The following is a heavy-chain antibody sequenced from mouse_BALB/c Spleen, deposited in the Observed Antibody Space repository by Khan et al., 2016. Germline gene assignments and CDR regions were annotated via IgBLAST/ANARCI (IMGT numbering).Heavy chain of an antibody. CDR2: IRSKSNNYAT. Sequence: EVQLVESGGGLVQPKGSLKLSCAASGFTFNTYAMNWVRQAPGKGLEWVARIRSKSNNYATYYADSVKDRFTISRDDSQSMIYMHINSLKSEDSAVYYCVRQNRTWYFDVWGQGTTVTVSS. V-gene: IGHV10-1*02. J-gene: IGHJ1*01. CDR3: VRQNRTWYFDV. CDR1: GFTFNTYA.